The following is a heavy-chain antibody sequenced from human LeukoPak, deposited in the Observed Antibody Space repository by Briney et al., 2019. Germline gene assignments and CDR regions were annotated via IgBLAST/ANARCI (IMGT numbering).Heavy chain of an antibody. CDR1: GLTFSNFK. V-gene: IGHV3-48*03. J-gene: IGHJ4*02. CDR3: ASWAGNTQSDSWSGPFDY. Sequence: GGSLRLSCAVSGLTFSNFKMNWVRQAPGKGLEWVSYISDSGRSTSYADSVKGRFTISRDNAKNSLYLQMSSLRVEDTAVYYCASWAGNTQSDSWSGPFDYWGQGTLVTVSS. D-gene: IGHD3-3*01. CDR2: ISDSGRST.